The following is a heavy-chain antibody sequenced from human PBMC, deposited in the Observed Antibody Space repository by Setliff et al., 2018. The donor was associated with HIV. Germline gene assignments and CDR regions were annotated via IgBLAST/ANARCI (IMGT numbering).Heavy chain of an antibody. CDR3: ARVSFKASGY. D-gene: IGHD5-12*01. CDR1: GFSFGDYW. Sequence: GGSLRLSCACSGFSFGDYWMTWVRQAPGKGLEWVASIREDATSKYYVGSVKGRFTISRDNAKNSLYLQMDSLRAEDTAVYYCARVSFKASGYWGKGTTVTVSS. V-gene: IGHV3-7*03. J-gene: IGHJ6*04. CDR2: IREDATSK.